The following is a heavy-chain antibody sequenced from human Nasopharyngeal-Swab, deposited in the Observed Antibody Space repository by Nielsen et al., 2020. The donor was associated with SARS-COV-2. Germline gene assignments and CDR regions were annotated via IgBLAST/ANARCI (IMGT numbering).Heavy chain of an antibody. Sequence: GGSLRLSCAASGFTFSNAWMSWVRQAPGKGLEWVGRIKSKTDGGTTDYAAPVKGRFTISRDDSKNTLYLQMNSLKTGDTAVYYCTTGGRWELRPIDYWGQGTLVTVSS. J-gene: IGHJ4*02. D-gene: IGHD1-26*01. CDR3: TTGGRWELRPIDY. CDR1: GFTFSNAW. V-gene: IGHV3-15*01. CDR2: IKSKTDGGTT.